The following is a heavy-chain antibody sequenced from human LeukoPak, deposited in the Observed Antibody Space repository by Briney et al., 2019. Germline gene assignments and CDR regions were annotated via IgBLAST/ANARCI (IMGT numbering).Heavy chain of an antibody. V-gene: IGHV3-7*01. D-gene: IGHD3-22*01. J-gene: IGHJ4*02. CDR1: GFTFSSYW. CDR2: IKQDGSEK. CDR3: ARAARIAAAGYYDSSGYYYFDY. Sequence: GGSLRLSCAASGFTFSSYWMSWVRQAPGKGREWVANIKQDGSEKYYVDSVKGRFTISRDNAKNSLYLQMNSLRAEDTAVYYCARAARIAAAGYYDSSGYYYFDYWGQGTLVTVSS.